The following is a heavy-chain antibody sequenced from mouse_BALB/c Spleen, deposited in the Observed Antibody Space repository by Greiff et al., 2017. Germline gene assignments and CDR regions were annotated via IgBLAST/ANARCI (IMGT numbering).Heavy chain of an antibody. J-gene: IGHJ3*01. CDR2: IYPGDGDT. V-gene: IGHV1-80*01. CDR1: GYAFSSYW. Sequence: QVQLQQSGAELVRPGSSVKISCKASGYAFSSYWMNWVKQRPGQGLEWIGQIYPGDGDTNYNGKFKGKATLTADKSSSTAYMQLSSLTSEDSAVYFCARQEIYDGYYEFAYWGQGTLVTVSA. D-gene: IGHD2-3*01. CDR3: ARQEIYDGYYEFAY.